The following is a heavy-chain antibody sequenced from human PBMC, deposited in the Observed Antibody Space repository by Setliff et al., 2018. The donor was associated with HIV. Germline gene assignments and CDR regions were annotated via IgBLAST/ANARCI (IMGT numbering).Heavy chain of an antibody. CDR1: GYSISSGCY. J-gene: IGHJ6*03. V-gene: IGHV4-38-2*01. CDR2: MYHTGST. Sequence: SETLSLTCAVSGYSISSGCYWGWIRQPPGKGLEWIGSMYHTGSTYYSPSLNSRFTISVDTSKNQFSLKLSSVTAADTAVYYCARGQLYCTNGVCYTCYNHYMDVWGTGATVTVSS. D-gene: IGHD2-8*01. CDR3: ARGQLYCTNGVCYTCYNHYMDV.